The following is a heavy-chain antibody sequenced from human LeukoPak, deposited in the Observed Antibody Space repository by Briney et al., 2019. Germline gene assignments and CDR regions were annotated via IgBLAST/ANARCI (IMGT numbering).Heavy chain of an antibody. Sequence: GGSLRLSCAASGFTFSSYWMSWVRQAPGKGLEWLANINQDGSEKYYVDSVKGRFTISRDNSKNSVYLQMNSLRVEDTAVYYCAREERPVGYWGQGTLVTVSS. V-gene: IGHV3-7*01. D-gene: IGHD1-1*01. CDR1: GFTFSSYW. J-gene: IGHJ4*02. CDR3: AREERPVGY. CDR2: INQDGSEK.